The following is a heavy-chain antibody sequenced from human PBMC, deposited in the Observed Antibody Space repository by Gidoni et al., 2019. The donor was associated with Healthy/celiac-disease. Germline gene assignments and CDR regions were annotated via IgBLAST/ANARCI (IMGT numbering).Heavy chain of an antibody. CDR3: ARGPPDSITIFGVVYYYYYMDV. CDR1: GFTVSSHY. J-gene: IGHJ6*03. V-gene: IGHV3-53*02. Sequence: EVQLVETGGGLIQPGGSLRLSCAASGFTVSSHYMSWVRQAPGKGLEWVSVMYSGGSTYYADAVKGRFTISRDNSKNTLYLQMNSLRAEDTAVYYCARGPPDSITIFGVVYYYYYMDVWGKGTTVTVSS. CDR2: MYSGGST. D-gene: IGHD3-3*01.